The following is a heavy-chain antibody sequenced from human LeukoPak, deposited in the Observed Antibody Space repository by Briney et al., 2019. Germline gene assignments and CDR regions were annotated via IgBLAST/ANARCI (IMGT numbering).Heavy chain of an antibody. V-gene: IGHV3-33*01. CDR2: IWYDGSNK. Sequence: GGSLRLSCAASGFTFSSYGMHWVRQAPGMGLEWVAVIWYDGSNKYYADSVKGRFTISRDNSKNTLYLQMNSLRAEDTAVYYCARAQGIAVAAPMRYWGQGTLVTVSS. CDR1: GFTFSSYG. D-gene: IGHD6-19*01. CDR3: ARAQGIAVAAPMRY. J-gene: IGHJ4*02.